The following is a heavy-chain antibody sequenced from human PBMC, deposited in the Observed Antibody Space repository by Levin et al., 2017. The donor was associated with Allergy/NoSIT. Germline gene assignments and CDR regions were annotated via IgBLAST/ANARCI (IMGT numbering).Heavy chain of an antibody. CDR2: ISGSGGST. CDR3: AKDRGQQLGRYYFDY. V-gene: IGHV3-23*01. D-gene: IGHD6-13*01. J-gene: IGHJ4*02. CDR1: GFTFSSYA. Sequence: LGESLKISCAASGFTFSSYAMSWVRQAPGKGLEWVSAISGSGGSTYYADSVKGRFTISRDNSKNTLYLQMNSLRAEDTAVYYCAKDRGQQLGRYYFDYWGQGTLVTVSS.